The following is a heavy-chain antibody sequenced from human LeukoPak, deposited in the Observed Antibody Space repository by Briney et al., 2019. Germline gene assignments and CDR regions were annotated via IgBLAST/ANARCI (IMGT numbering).Heavy chain of an antibody. CDR3: AKDRDYSSSGASVDY. CDR2: ISWNSGSI. J-gene: IGHJ4*02. Sequence: GGSLRLSCAASGFIFDDYAMHWVRQAPGKGLEWVSGISWNSGSIGYADSVKGRFTISRDNAKNSLYQQMNSLRAEDTALYYCAKDRDYSSSGASVDYWGQGTLVTVSS. D-gene: IGHD6-6*01. CDR1: GFIFDDYA. V-gene: IGHV3-9*01.